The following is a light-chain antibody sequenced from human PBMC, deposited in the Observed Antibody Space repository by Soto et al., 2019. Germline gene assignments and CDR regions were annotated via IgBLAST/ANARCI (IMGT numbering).Light chain of an antibody. CDR3: QQYNNWTPLT. CDR1: QSISSN. J-gene: IGKJ4*01. Sequence: EIVMTQSPATLSVSPGERATLSCRASQSISSNLAWYQQKLGQAPRLLIYGASTRDTGIPARFSGSGSGTEFTLTISSLQSEDFAVYYCQQYNNWTPLTVGGGTKVEIK. V-gene: IGKV3-15*01. CDR2: GAS.